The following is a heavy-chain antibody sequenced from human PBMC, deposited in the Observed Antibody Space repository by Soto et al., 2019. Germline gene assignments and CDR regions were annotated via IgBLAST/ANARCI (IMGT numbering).Heavy chain of an antibody. CDR2: ISSTTNYI. CDR1: GFTFTRYS. V-gene: IGHV3-21*06. Sequence: VGSLRLSCAASGFTFTRYSMNWFRQAPVKGLEWVSPISSTTNYIYYGDSMKGRFTISRDNAKNSLYLEMNSLRAEDTAVYYCARESEDLTSNFDYWGQGTLVTVSS. J-gene: IGHJ4*02. CDR3: ARESEDLTSNFDY.